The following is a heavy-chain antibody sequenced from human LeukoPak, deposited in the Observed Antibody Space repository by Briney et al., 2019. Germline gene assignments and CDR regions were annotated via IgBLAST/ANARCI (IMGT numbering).Heavy chain of an antibody. CDR1: GFTFSSYS. V-gene: IGHV3-21*01. D-gene: IGHD3-22*01. J-gene: IGHJ2*01. CDR2: ISSSNSYI. CDR3: ARATYYYDSSGYKPSYWYFDL. Sequence: KTGGSLRLSCAASGFTFSSYSMKWLRQAPGKGLEWVSTISSSNSYIYYAHSVKGRFTISRDNAKNSPYLQMHSLRAEDTAGYYCARATYYYDSSGYKPSYWYFDLWGRGTLVTVSS.